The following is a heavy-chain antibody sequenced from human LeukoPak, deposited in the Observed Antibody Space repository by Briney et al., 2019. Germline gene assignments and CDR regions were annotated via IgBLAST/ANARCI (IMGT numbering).Heavy chain of an antibody. CDR1: GYTFTGYY. CDR2: INPNSGGT. D-gene: IGHD2-2*01. Sequence: ASVKVSCKASGYTFTGYYMHWVRQAPGQGLEWMGWINPNSGGTNYAQKFQGRVTMTRDTSISTAYMELSRLRSDDTAVYYCARAFRGVYCSSTSRYGFDPWGQGTLVTVSS. CDR3: ARAFRGVYCSSTSRYGFDP. J-gene: IGHJ5*02. V-gene: IGHV1-2*02.